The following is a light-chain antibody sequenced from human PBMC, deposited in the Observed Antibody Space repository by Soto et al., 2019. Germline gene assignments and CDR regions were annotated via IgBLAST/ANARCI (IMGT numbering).Light chain of an antibody. J-gene: IGLJ2*01. CDR2: DVS. CDR1: SSDVGSYDY. V-gene: IGLV2-14*03. Sequence: QSALTQPGSVSGSLGQSITISCTGTSSDVGSYDYVSWYQQHPGKAPKLMIYDVSSRPSGVSNRFSGSKSGYTASLTISGLQAEDKADYYCSSYASNRDVLFGGGTKLTVL. CDR3: SSYASNRDVL.